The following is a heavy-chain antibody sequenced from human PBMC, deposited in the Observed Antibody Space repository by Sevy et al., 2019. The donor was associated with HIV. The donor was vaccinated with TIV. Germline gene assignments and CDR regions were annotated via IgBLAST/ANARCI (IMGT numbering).Heavy chain of an antibody. CDR2: ISWNSDKI. CDR1: GFSFDDYV. D-gene: IGHD5-18*01. J-gene: IGHJ6*03. V-gene: IGHV3-9*01. CDR3: AKAGVDTAMVQWPYMDV. Sequence: GGSLRLSCAASGFSFDDYVMHWVRQAPGKGLEWVSSISWNSDKISYADSVKGRFITSRDNAKSSLYLQLNSLRVEDTALYYCAKAGVDTAMVQWPYMDVWGKGTTVTVSS.